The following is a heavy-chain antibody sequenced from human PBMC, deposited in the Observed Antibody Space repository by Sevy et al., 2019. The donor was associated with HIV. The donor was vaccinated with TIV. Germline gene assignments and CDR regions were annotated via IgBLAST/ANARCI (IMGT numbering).Heavy chain of an antibody. CDR3: ASTDYYDSDGYYLYAFDI. J-gene: IGHJ3*02. Sequence: ASVKVSCKAFGGTFSSYAISWVRQAPGQGLEWMGGSIPISATANYEQKFQGRVTITADESTSTAYMEMSGLRSEDTAVYYCASTDYYDSDGYYLYAFDIWGQGTVVTVSS. CDR2: SIPISATA. D-gene: IGHD3-22*01. V-gene: IGHV1-69*13. CDR1: GGTFSSYA.